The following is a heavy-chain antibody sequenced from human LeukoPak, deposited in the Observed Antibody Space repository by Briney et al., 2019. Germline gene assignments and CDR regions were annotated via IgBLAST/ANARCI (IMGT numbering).Heavy chain of an antibody. J-gene: IGHJ4*02. Sequence: ASVKVSCKASGYTFTSYGISWVRQAPGQGLEWMGWISAYNGNTNYAQKFQGRVTVTRDTSTSTVHMELSGLRSEDTAVYYCARDQEGFDYWGQGTLVTVSS. CDR1: GYTFTSYG. CDR3: ARDQEGFDY. CDR2: ISAYNGNT. V-gene: IGHV1-18*01.